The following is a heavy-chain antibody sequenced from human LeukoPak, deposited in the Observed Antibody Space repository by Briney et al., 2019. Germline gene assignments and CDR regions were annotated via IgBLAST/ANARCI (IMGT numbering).Heavy chain of an antibody. D-gene: IGHD3-10*01. CDR3: ARGAQITMFRGAPYWYFDL. CDR2: IYYSGST. CDR1: GGSISSSSYY. V-gene: IGHV4-39*07. J-gene: IGHJ2*01. Sequence: SETLSLTCTVSGGSISSSSYYWGWIRQPPGKGLEWIGSIYYSGSTYYNPSLKSRVTISVDTSKNQFSVKLSSVTAADTAVYYCARGAQITMFRGAPYWYFDLWGRGTLVTVSS.